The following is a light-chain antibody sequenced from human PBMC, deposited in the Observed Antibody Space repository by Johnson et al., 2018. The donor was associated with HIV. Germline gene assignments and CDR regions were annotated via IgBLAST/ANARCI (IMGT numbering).Light chain of an antibody. Sequence: QSVLTQPPSVSAAPGQKVTISCSGSSSNIGNNYVSWYQQLPGTAPKLLIYEKNKRPSGIPDRFSASKSGTSATLAITGLQTGDEADYYCGTWDSSLSAHYVFVTGTKVTVL. J-gene: IGLJ1*01. CDR3: GTWDSSLSAHYV. V-gene: IGLV1-51*02. CDR1: SSNIGNNY. CDR2: EKN.